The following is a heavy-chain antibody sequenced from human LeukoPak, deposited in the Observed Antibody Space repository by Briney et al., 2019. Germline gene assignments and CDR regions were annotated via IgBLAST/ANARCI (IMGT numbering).Heavy chain of an antibody. Sequence: GGSLRLSCAASGFTFSSYWMHWVRQAPGKGMVWVSRITSDGSSTSYADSVKGRFTISRDNAKNTLYLQMNSLRAEDTAVYYCAREERVVAATRDYYYYYMDVWGKGTTVTVSS. V-gene: IGHV3-74*01. D-gene: IGHD2-15*01. J-gene: IGHJ6*03. CDR2: ITSDGSST. CDR3: AREERVVAATRDYYYYYMDV. CDR1: GFTFSSYW.